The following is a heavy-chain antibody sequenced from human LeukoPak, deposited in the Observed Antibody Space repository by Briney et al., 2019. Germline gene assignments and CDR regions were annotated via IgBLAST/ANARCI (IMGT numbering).Heavy chain of an antibody. V-gene: IGHV1-18*01. Sequence: SVNVSCKASGYTFSSYGISWVRQAPGQGLEWMGWISAYNGNTNFAQEFQCRVTMTTDTSTSTASMELRSLRSDDTAVYYCARDQGIYNHRIIDSWGQGTLVSVSS. J-gene: IGHJ5*01. CDR1: GYTFSSYG. CDR2: ISAYNGNT. D-gene: IGHD5-12*01. CDR3: ARDQGIYNHRIIDS.